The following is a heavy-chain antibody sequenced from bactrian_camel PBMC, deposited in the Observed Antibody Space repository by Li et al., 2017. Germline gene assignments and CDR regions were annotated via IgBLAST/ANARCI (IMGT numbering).Heavy chain of an antibody. CDR2: LSTEGTT. J-gene: IGHJ4*01. V-gene: IGHV3S55*01. CDR1: GKTIGNYC. Sequence: VQLVESGGGSVQIGGSLRLSCAASGKTIGNYCMSWYRQVPGKERELVITLSTEGTTYYADSVKGRATISQDNNKNILYLRMNNLKTNDTAVYYCAAAATQGWECYYSYYGQGTQVTVS. D-gene: IGHD2*01.